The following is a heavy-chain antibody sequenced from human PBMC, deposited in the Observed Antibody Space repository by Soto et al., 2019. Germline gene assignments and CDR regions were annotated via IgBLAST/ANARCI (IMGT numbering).Heavy chain of an antibody. V-gene: IGHV1-18*01. Sequence: QVHLVQSGAEVKKPGASVKVSCKASGYVFSDYGISWVRQAPGQGLDWMGWISAYNGKTDYAQKAPGRDTMTTETSTSTAYMELTSLRSDDTAVYYCARDRSSSDYWGQGTLVTVSS. D-gene: IGHD6-6*01. CDR2: ISAYNGKT. CDR1: GYVFSDYG. J-gene: IGHJ4*02. CDR3: ARDRSSSDY.